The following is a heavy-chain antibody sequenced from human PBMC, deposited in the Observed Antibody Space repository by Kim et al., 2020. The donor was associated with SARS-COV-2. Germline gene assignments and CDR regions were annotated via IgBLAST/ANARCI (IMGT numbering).Heavy chain of an antibody. Sequence: SETLSLTCTVSGGSISSSSYYWGWIRQPPGKGLEWIGSIYYSGSTYYNPSLKSRVTISVDTSKNQFSLKLSSVTAADTAVYYCARQLSDGDYPHYYGMDVWGQGTTVTVSS. CDR1: GGSISSSSYY. CDR3: ARQLSDGDYPHYYGMDV. J-gene: IGHJ6*02. D-gene: IGHD4-17*01. V-gene: IGHV4-39*01. CDR2: IYYSGST.